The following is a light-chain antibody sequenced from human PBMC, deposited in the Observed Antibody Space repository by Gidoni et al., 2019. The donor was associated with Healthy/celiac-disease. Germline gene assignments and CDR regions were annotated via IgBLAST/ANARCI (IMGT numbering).Light chain of an antibody. V-gene: IGKV3-11*01. CDR3: QQRSNWSPGLFT. J-gene: IGKJ3*01. CDR1: QSVSSY. Sequence: EIVLTQSPATLSLSPGERATLSCRASQSVSSYLAWYQQKPGQAPRLLIYDASNRATGIPARFSGSGSGTDFTLTISSLEPEDFAVYYCQQRSNWSPGLFTFGPGTKVDI. CDR2: DAS.